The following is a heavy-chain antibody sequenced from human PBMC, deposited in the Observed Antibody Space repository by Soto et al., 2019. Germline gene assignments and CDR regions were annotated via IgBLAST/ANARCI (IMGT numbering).Heavy chain of an antibody. CDR2: VNSDGSIT. CDR1: GFDFTNSW. Sequence: EVQLVESGGGLVQPGGSLRLSCAASGFDFTNSWMHWVRQAPGKGLVWVSHVNSDGSITTYADSVKGRFTISRDNAKNTVYLQLTSLRVEDTAVYYCTRDQRYSSAVWGQGTLVTVSS. CDR3: TRDQRYSSAV. D-gene: IGHD5-18*01. V-gene: IGHV3-74*01. J-gene: IGHJ4*02.